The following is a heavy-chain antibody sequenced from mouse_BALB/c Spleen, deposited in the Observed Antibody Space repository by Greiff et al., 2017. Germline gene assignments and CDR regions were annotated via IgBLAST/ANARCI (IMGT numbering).Heavy chain of an antibody. J-gene: IGHJ2*01. V-gene: IGHV5-17*02. CDR1: GFTFSSFG. CDR3: ASGYDGFAY. CDR2: ISSGSSTI. Sequence: DVMLVESGGGLVQPGGSRKLSCAASGFTFSSFGMHWVRQAPEKGLEWVAYISSGSSTIYYADTVKGRFTISRDNPKNTLFLQMTSLRSEDTAMYYCASGYDGFAYWGQGTTLTVSS. D-gene: IGHD2-2*01.